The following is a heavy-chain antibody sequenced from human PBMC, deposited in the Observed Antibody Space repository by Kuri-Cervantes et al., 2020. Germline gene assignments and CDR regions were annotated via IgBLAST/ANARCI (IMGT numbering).Heavy chain of an antibody. CDR1: GGSFSGYY. CDR3: ARGRPTRWFGEYWFDP. V-gene: IGHV4-34*01. J-gene: IGHJ5*02. Sequence: SQTLSLTCAVYGGSFSGYYWSWIRQPPGKGLEWIGEINRGGSTNYNPSLKSRVTISVDTSKNQFSLKLRSVTAADTAVYYCARGRPTRWFGEYWFDPWGQGTLVTVSS. CDR2: INRGGST. D-gene: IGHD3-10*01.